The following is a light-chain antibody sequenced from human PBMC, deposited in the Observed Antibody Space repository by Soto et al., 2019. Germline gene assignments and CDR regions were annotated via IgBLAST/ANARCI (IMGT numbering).Light chain of an antibody. Sequence: EIVLTQSPGTLSLFPGERATLSCRASQSLSTSYLAWYRLKPGQAPRLLIYAASSRTSGIPDRFSGSGSGTDFALTISRLEPEDLAVYYCQQYGSSPTFGQRTRLEIK. CDR2: AAS. CDR3: QQYGSSPT. V-gene: IGKV3-20*01. CDR1: QSLSTSY. J-gene: IGKJ5*01.